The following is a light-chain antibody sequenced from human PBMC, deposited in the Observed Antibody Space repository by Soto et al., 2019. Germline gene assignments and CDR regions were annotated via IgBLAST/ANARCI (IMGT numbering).Light chain of an antibody. CDR1: QGINSY. J-gene: IGKJ1*01. V-gene: IGKV1-9*01. CDR2: ATS. Sequence: IQLTQSPSFLSASVGDRVTITCRASQGINSYLAWYQQTPGKAPKLLIYATSTLQTGVPSRFSGSGSGTEFTLTISSLQPDDFATYYCQQYNSYSETFGQGTKVDIK. CDR3: QQYNSYSET.